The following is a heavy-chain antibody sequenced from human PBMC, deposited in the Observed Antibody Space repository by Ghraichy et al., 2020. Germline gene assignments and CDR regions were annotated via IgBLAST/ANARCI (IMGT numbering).Heavy chain of an antibody. CDR3: AKAVPTGNTFDY. CDR1: GFTFTNYD. D-gene: IGHD1-1*01. Sequence: GGSLRLSCAASGFTFTNYDMHWVRQAPGKGLEWVAFIRFDVSNKYYADSMKGRFTISRDNSKNTLYLQMNSLRAEDTAVYYCAKAVPTGNTFDYWGQGTLVTVSS. CDR2: IRFDVSNK. V-gene: IGHV3-30*02. J-gene: IGHJ4*02.